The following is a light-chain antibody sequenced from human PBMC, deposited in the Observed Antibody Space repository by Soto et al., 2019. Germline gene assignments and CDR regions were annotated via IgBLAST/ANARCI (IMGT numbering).Light chain of an antibody. Sequence: IVMTHSPATLSVSPGERATLSCRASQSVSSNLAWYQQKPGQAPWLLIYGASTRATGIPARVSGSGSGTEFTLTNRRLQSEDFAVYYCQQYNVFGGGTKVDIK. CDR3: QQYNV. CDR2: GAS. CDR1: QSVSSN. V-gene: IGKV3-15*01. J-gene: IGKJ4*01.